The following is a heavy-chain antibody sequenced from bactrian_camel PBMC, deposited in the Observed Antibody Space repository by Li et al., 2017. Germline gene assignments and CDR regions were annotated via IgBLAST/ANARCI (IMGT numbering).Heavy chain of an antibody. CDR2: IDVMGSA. V-gene: IGHV3S53*01. D-gene: IGHD5*01. Sequence: HVQLVESGGGSAQSGGSLRLSCAGSGHTYKMRCMAWFRQAPGKEREGVASIDVMGSASYADSVKGRFTISQDNAENTWYLHMSTLRPEDTAMYYCAADWGRFCSDSLPPKDSLPNWGRGTQVTVS. CDR3: AADWGRFCSDSLPPKDSLPN. J-gene: IGHJ4*01. CDR1: GHTYKMRC.